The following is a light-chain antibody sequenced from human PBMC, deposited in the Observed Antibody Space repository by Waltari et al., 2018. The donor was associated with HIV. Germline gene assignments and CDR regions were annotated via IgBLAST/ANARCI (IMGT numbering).Light chain of an antibody. J-gene: IGLJ3*02. CDR1: SSNIGAGYD. CDR3: QSYDSSLSGSWV. V-gene: IGLV1-40*01. Sequence: QSVLTQPPSVSGAPGQRVTISCTGSSSNIGAGYDVPWYQHLPGTAPKLLIYGNINRPAGVPDRCSGSKSGTSASLAITGLQAEDEADYYCQSYDSSLSGSWVFVGGTKLTVL. CDR2: GNI.